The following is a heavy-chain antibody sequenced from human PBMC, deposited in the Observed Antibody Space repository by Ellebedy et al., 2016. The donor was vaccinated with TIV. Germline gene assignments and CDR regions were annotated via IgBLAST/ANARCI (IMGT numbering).Heavy chain of an antibody. CDR3: ARVYCSGGSCNRFDWFDP. CDR1: GCTFSSYA. J-gene: IGHJ5*02. V-gene: IGHV1-69*13. Sequence: AASVNVSCKASGCTFSSYAISWVRQAPGQGLDWMGGIIPILGTANYAQKFQGRVTITADESTSTAYMELSSLRSEDTAVYYCARVYCSGGSCNRFDWFDPWGQGTLVTVSS. D-gene: IGHD2-15*01. CDR2: IIPILGTA.